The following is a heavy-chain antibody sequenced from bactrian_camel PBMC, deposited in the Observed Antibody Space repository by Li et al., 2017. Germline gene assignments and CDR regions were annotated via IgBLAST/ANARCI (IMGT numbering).Heavy chain of an antibody. Sequence: HVQLVESGGGSVQAGGSLRLSCTASGFHFDGSIMSWYRQAPGDECVLVATIRPDGTTYYVDSVKGRFTASRDNAQNTVYLQMNSLKPDDTAVYSCARVRGVVAVGFVSYWGQGTQVTVS. CDR3: ARVRGVVAVGFVSY. D-gene: IGHD6*01. V-gene: IGHV3S55*01. J-gene: IGHJ4*01. CDR1: GFHFDGSI. CDR2: IRPDGTT.